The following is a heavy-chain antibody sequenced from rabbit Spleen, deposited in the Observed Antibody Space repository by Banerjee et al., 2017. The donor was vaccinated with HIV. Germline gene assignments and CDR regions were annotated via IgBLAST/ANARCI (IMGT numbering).Heavy chain of an antibody. J-gene: IGHJ4*01. D-gene: IGHD1-1*01. CDR1: GFSFDSGYD. V-gene: IGHV1S45*01. CDR2: INAATTKP. Sequence: QEQLVESGGDLVKPGASLTLTCTASGFSFDSGYDMCWVRQAPGKGLEWIACINAATTKPVYATGAKGRFTISRTSSTTVTLRMTRLTATDTATYFCARDLVGVIGWNFNLWGQGTLVTVS. CDR3: ARDLVGVIGWNFNL.